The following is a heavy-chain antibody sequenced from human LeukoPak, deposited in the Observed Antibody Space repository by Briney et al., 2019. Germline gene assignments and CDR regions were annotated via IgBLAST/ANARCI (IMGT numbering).Heavy chain of an antibody. D-gene: IGHD3-16*01. V-gene: IGHV5-51*01. CDR3: ARRLGGGGFDS. Sequence: GESLKISCKGSGYRFTNYWIGWVRQMPGKGLEWMGIVYPDDSGIRYSPSFQGQVTISADKSISTAYLQWSSLKASDTATYYCARRLGGGGFDSWGQGTLVTVSS. J-gene: IGHJ4*02. CDR1: GYRFTNYW. CDR2: VYPDDSGI.